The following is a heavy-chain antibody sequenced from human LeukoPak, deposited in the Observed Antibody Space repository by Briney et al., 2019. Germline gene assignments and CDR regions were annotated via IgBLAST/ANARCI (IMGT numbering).Heavy chain of an antibody. D-gene: IGHD2-8*02. CDR3: VKDFWSPSNY. Sequence: PGGSLRLSCAASGFTFSSYAMHWVRQAPGKGLEWVAVISYDGSNKYYADSVKGRFTISRDNSKNTLYLQMNSLRAEDTALYYCVKDFWSPSNYWGSGTLVTVSS. V-gene: IGHV3-30*04. J-gene: IGHJ4*02. CDR1: GFTFSSYA. CDR2: ISYDGSNK.